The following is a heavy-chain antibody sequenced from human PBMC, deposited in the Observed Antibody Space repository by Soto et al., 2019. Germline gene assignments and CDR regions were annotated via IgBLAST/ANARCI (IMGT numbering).Heavy chain of an antibody. CDR1: GFTFSSYA. D-gene: IGHD2-8*01. CDR2: ISGSGGST. V-gene: IGHV3-23*01. CDR3: AKSSHIVLMVYAAKCFDC. Sequence: EVQLLESGGGLVQPGGSLRLSCAASGFTFSSYAMSWVRQAPGKGLEWVSAISGSGGSTYYADSVKARFTISRDNSKNPLYLQMSSLRAEDTAVYYCAKSSHIVLMVYAAKCFDCWGQGTLVTVSS. J-gene: IGHJ4*02.